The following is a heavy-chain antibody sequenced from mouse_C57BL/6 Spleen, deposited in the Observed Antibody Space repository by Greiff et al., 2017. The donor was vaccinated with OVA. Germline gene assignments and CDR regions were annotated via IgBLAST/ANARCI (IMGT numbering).Heavy chain of an antibody. V-gene: IGHV1-5*01. D-gene: IGHD2-4*01. CDR3: TRSDYDGAWFAY. CDR2: IYPGNSDT. CDR1: GYTFTSYW. J-gene: IGHJ3*01. Sequence: EVQLQQSGTVLARPGASVKMSCKTSGYTFTSYWMHWVKQRPGQGLEWIGAIYPGNSDTSYNQKFKGKAKLTAVTSASTAYVELSSLTNEDSAVYYCTRSDYDGAWFAYWGQGTLVTVSA.